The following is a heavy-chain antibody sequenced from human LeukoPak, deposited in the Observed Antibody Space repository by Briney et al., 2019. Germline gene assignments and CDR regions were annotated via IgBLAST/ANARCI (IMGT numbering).Heavy chain of an antibody. Sequence: SETLSLTCTVSGRSISTYYWSWIRQPPGKGLEWIGYIYYSGSTNYNPSLKSRVTISVDTSKNQFSLKLNSVTAADTAVDYCARLAPYPGVWASDYWGQGTLVSVSS. D-gene: IGHD6-13*01. CDR1: GRSISTYY. J-gene: IGHJ4*02. CDR3: ARLAPYPGVWASDY. V-gene: IGHV4-59*08. CDR2: IYYSGST.